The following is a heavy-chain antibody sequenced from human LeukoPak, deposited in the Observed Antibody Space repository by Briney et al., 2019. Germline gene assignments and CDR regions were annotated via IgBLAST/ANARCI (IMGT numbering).Heavy chain of an antibody. CDR2: ISAYNGNT. CDR3: ARHHSSGRYYYYYMDV. V-gene: IGHV1-18*01. CDR1: GYTFTSYG. J-gene: IGHJ6*03. Sequence: ASVKVSCKASGYTFTSYGISWVRQAPGQGLEWMGWISAYNGNTNYAQKLQGRVTMTTDTSTSTAYMELRSLRSDDTAVYYCARHHSSGRYYYYYMDVWGKGTTVTVSS. D-gene: IGHD6-19*01.